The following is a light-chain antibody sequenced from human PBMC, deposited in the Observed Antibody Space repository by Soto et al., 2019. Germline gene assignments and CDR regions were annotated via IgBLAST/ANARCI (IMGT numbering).Light chain of an antibody. CDR1: ISDVGGYNY. V-gene: IGLV2-14*03. CDR3: SSYTSSTSHVV. J-gene: IGLJ2*01. Sequence: QSALTQPASVSGSPGQSITISCTGTISDVGGYNYVSWYQQHPGKVPKLMIYDVSNRPSGVSNRFSGSKSGYTASLTISGLQAEDEADYYCSSYTSSTSHVVFGGGTKLTVL. CDR2: DVS.